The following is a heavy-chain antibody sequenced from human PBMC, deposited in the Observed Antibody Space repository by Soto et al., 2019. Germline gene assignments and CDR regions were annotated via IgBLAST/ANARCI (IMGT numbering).Heavy chain of an antibody. CDR3: ATARGGYCTNGVCRGEVDY. CDR1: GYSFTSYW. CDR2: IDPSDSYT. V-gene: IGHV5-10-1*01. J-gene: IGHJ4*02. D-gene: IGHD2-8*01. Sequence: PGGSLKISCKGSGYSFTSYWISWVRQMPGKGLEWMGRIDPSDSYTNYSPSFQGHVTISADKSISTAYLQWSSLKASDTAMYYCATARGGYCTNGVCRGEVDYWGQGTLVTVSS.